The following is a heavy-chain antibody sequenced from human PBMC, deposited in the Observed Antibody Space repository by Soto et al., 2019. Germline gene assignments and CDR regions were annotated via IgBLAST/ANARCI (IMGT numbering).Heavy chain of an antibody. J-gene: IGHJ4*02. D-gene: IGHD5-12*01. CDR3: ATGVATIGFDY. CDR1: GYTFTSYY. Sequence: ASVKVSCKASGYTFTSYYMHWVRQAPGQGLEWMGIINPSGGSTSYAQKFQGRVTMTRDTSTSTGYMELSSLRSEDTAVYYCATGVATIGFDYWGQGTLVTVSS. V-gene: IGHV1-46*01. CDR2: INPSGGST.